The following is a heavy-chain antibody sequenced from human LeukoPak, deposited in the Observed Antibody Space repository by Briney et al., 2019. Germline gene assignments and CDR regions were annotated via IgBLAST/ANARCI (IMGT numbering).Heavy chain of an antibody. CDR1: GGSISSYY. Sequence: SETLSLTCTDSGGSISSYYWSWIRQPAGKGLEWIGRIYTSGSTNYNPSLKSRVTMSVDTSKNQFSLKLSSVTAADTAVYYCARDRYPPEMATSNYFDYWGQGTLVTVSS. J-gene: IGHJ4*02. D-gene: IGHD5-24*01. CDR3: ARDRYPPEMATSNYFDY. CDR2: IYTSGST. V-gene: IGHV4-4*07.